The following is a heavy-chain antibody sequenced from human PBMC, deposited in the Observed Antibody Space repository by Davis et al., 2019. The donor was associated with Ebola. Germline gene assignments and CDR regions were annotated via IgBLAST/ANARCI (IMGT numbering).Heavy chain of an antibody. Sequence: MPSETLSLTCTVSGGSISSYYWSWIRQPPGKGLEWIGYIYYSGSTNYNPSLKSRVTISVDTSKNQFSLKLSSVTAADTAVYYCARLVALYDNSGYAYFDYWGQGTLVTVSS. CDR2: IYYSGST. CDR1: GGSISSYY. D-gene: IGHD3-22*01. J-gene: IGHJ4*02. V-gene: IGHV4-59*01. CDR3: ARLVALYDNSGYAYFDY.